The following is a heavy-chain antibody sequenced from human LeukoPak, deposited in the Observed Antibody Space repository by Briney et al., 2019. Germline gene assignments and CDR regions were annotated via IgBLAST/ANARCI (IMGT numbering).Heavy chain of an antibody. D-gene: IGHD3-16*01. J-gene: IGHJ4*02. CDR2: ISSSLRYL. CDR3: ARRGGMSSGRGFDH. Sequence: GGSLRLSCVASGFDFNYYDMNWVRQAPGKGLEWVLSISSSLRYLYFADSTKGRFTISRHNANNSVFLQMSSLRPEDTAVYYCARRGGMSSGRGFDHWRQGTLVTVSS. CDR1: GFDFNYYD. V-gene: IGHV3-21*01.